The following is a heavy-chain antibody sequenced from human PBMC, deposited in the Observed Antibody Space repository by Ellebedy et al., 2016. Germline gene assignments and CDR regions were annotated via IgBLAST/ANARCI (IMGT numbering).Heavy chain of an antibody. CDR1: GFTFSDYY. CDR3: ARAGIVATMFDC. CDR2: ISSSGSTI. V-gene: IGHV3-11*01. J-gene: IGHJ4*02. D-gene: IGHD5-12*01. Sequence: GESLKISXAASGFTFSDYYMSWIRQAPGKGLEWVSYISSSGSTIYYADSVKGRFTISRDNAKNSLYLQMNSLRAEDTAVYYCARAGIVATMFDCWGQGTLVTVSS.